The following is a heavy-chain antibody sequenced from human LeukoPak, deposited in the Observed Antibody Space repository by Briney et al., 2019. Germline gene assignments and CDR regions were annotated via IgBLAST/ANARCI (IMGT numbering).Heavy chain of an antibody. CDR1: GGSISSGGYY. Sequence: PSQTLSLTCTVSGGSISSGGYYWSWIRQHPGKGLEWIGYVYYSGSTYYNPSLKSRVTISVDTSKNQFSLKLSSVTAADTAVYYCARGRHAMIVTDSGFHYWGQGTLVTVSS. CDR3: ARGRHAMIVTDSGFHY. CDR2: VYYSGST. D-gene: IGHD3-22*01. V-gene: IGHV4-31*03. J-gene: IGHJ4*02.